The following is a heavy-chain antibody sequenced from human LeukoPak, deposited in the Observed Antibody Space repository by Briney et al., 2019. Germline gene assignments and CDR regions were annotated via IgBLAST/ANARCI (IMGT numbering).Heavy chain of an antibody. CDR3: ARDYGDYGSHWDAFDI. J-gene: IGHJ3*02. D-gene: IGHD4-17*01. Sequence: ASVKVSCKASGYTFTDYYIHWVRQAPGQGLEWMGWISPNSGGTKYAQKFQGRVTMTRDTSISTVYMELSRLRSDDTAVYYCARDYGDYGSHWDAFDIWGQGTMVTVSS. V-gene: IGHV1-2*02. CDR1: GYTFTDYY. CDR2: ISPNSGGT.